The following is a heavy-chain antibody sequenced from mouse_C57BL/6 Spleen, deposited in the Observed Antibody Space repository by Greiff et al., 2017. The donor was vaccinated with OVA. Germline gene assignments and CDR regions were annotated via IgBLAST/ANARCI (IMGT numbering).Heavy chain of an antibody. Sequence: EVQLQQSGGGLVKPGGSLKLSCAASGFTFSDYGMHWVRQAPEKGLEWVAYISSGSSTIYYADTVKGRFTISRDNAKNTLFLQMTSLRSEDTAMYYCATSLLLRDSEYFDVWGTGTTVTVSS. D-gene: IGHD1-1*01. V-gene: IGHV5-17*01. CDR1: GFTFSDYG. CDR3: ATSLLLRDSEYFDV. J-gene: IGHJ1*03. CDR2: ISSGSSTI.